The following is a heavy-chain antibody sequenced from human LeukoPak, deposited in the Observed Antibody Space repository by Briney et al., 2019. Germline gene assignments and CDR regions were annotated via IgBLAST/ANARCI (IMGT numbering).Heavy chain of an antibody. Sequence: PSETLSLTCAVYGGSFSGYYWSWIRQPPGKGLEWIGEINHSGSTNYNPSLKSRVTISVDTSKNQFSLKLSSVTAADTAVYYCARTTLVKYSTSLYYYYYMDVWGKGTTVTVSS. V-gene: IGHV4-34*01. CDR2: INHSGST. J-gene: IGHJ6*03. CDR3: ARTTLVKYSTSLYYYYYMDV. CDR1: GGSFSGYY. D-gene: IGHD2-2*01.